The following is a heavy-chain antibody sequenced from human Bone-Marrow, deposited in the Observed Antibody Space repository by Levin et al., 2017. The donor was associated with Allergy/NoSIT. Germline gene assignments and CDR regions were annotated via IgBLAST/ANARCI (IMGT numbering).Heavy chain of an antibody. D-gene: IGHD1-1*01. CDR1: GFTFSSYA. V-gene: IGHV3-30-3*01. CDR3: ARGGRYGLGTIRRVLDY. Sequence: GGSLRLSCAASGFTFSSYAMHWVRQAPGKGLEWVAVISYDGSNKYYADSVKGRFTISRDNSKNTLYLQMNSLRAEDTAVYYCARGGRYGLGTIRRVLDYWGQGTLVTVSS. J-gene: IGHJ4*02. CDR2: ISYDGSNK.